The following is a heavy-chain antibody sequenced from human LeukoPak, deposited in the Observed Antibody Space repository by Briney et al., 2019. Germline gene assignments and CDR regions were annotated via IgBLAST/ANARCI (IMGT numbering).Heavy chain of an antibody. Sequence: GGSLRLSCAASGFTFSSYGRHWVRQAPGKGLEWVAFIRYDGSNKYYADSVKGRFTISRDNSKNTLYLQMNSLRAEDTALYYCAKDRVRTNHNCFDPWGQGTLVTVSS. CDR2: IRYDGSNK. V-gene: IGHV3-30*02. CDR1: GFTFSSYG. D-gene: IGHD3-10*01. CDR3: AKDRVRTNHNCFDP. J-gene: IGHJ5*02.